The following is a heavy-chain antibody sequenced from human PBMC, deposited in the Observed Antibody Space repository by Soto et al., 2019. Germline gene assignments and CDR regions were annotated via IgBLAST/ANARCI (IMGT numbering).Heavy chain of an antibody. CDR2: INYSGST. D-gene: IGHD2-8*01. CDR1: GGSISGSY. J-gene: IGHJ5*02. Sequence: SETLSLTCTVSGGSISGSYWSWIRQPPGKRLEWIGYINYSGSTNYNPSLKSRVTISVXXXXXXXXXXXSSVTAADTAVYYCARDGVNRDWFDPWGQGTLVTVSS. V-gene: IGHV4-59*01. CDR3: ARDGVNRDWFDP.